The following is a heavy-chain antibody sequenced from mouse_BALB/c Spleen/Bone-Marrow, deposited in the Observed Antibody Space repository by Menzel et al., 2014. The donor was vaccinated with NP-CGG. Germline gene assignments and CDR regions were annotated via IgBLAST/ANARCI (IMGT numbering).Heavy chain of an antibody. CDR3: ARGSYFCSMDY. J-gene: IGHJ4*01. CDR1: GFPLASYG. Sequence: VQLVESGPGLVSPSQSLSITCTISGFPLASYGVHWVRQPPGKGLEWLGVMWAGGSTNYNSALMSKLSISKDNSESQVFLKMNSLQTHDTAMYYCARGSYFCSMDYWGQGTSVTVSS. CDR2: MWAGGST. D-gene: IGHD6-5*01. V-gene: IGHV2-9*02.